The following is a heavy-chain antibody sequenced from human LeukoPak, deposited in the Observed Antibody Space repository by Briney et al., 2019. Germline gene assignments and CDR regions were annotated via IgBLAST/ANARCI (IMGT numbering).Heavy chain of an antibody. CDR2: INHSGST. D-gene: IGHD3-22*01. CDR3: ARLGDSSGYIPYYFDY. Sequence: SETLSLTCAVYGGSFSGYYWSWIRQPPGKGLEWIGEINHSGSTYYNPSLKSRVTISVDTSKNQFSLKLSSVTAADTAVYYCARLGDSSGYIPYYFDYWGQGTLVTVSS. CDR1: GGSFSGYY. J-gene: IGHJ4*02. V-gene: IGHV4-34*01.